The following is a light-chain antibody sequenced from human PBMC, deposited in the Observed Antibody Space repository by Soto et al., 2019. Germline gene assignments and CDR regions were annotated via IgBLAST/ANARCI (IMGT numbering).Light chain of an antibody. CDR1: SSDVGSYNL. J-gene: IGLJ1*01. Sequence: QSVLTQPASVSGSPGQSITISCTGTSSDVGSYNLVSWYQQHPGKAPKLMVYEGSKRPSGVSNRFSGSKSGNTASLTISGLQAEDEADYYCCSYAGTITYLFGTGTRSPS. CDR2: EGS. V-gene: IGLV2-23*01. CDR3: CSYAGTITYL.